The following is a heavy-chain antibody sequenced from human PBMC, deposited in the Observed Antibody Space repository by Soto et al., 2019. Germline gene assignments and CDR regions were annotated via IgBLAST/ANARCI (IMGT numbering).Heavy chain of an antibody. V-gene: IGHV1-69*08. CDR3: AREGYHWNDGAYYY. Sequence: QVQLVQSGAEVKKPGSSVKVSCKASGGTFSSYTISWVRQAPGQGLEWMGRIIPILGIANYAQKFQGRVTITADKXXRTAYMELSSLRSEDTAVYYCAREGYHWNDGAYYYWGQGTLVTVSS. CDR1: GGTFSSYT. D-gene: IGHD1-1*01. J-gene: IGHJ4*02. CDR2: IIPILGIA.